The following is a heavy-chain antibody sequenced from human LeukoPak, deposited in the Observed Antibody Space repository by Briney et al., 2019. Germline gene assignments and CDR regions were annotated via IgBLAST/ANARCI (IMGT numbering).Heavy chain of an antibody. CDR2: ISGSGDST. Sequence: GGSLRLSCAASGFTFSNYAMRWVRQAPGKGLEWVSGISGSGDSTYYADSVKGRFTISRDNSKNTLYLQMNSLRAEDTAVYYCTRRGGPDAFDIWGQGTMVTVSS. J-gene: IGHJ3*02. V-gene: IGHV3-23*01. D-gene: IGHD4-23*01. CDR3: TRRGGPDAFDI. CDR1: GFTFSNYA.